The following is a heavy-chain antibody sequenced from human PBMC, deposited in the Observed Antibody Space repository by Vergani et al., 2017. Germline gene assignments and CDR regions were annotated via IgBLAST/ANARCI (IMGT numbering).Heavy chain of an antibody. D-gene: IGHD6-13*01. Sequence: VQLVQSGAEVKKPGASVKVSCKASGYTFTSYNINRVRQATGQGLEWMGWMNPNSGNTGYAKKFQCRVTITRNTSISTAYMELSSLRSEDTAVYYCARGPIIAAAGNYYYYYMDVWSKGTTVTVSS. CDR2: MNPNSGNT. CDR1: GYTFTSYN. CDR3: ARGPIIAAAGNYYYYYMDV. V-gene: IGHV1-8*03. J-gene: IGHJ6*03.